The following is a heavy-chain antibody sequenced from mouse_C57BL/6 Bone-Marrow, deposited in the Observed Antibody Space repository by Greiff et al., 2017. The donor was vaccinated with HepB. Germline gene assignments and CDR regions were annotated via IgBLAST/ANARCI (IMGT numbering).Heavy chain of an antibody. CDR3: ARDLRSHWYFDV. J-gene: IGHJ1*03. V-gene: IGHV3-6*01. CDR2: ISYDGSN. Sequence: EVQLQESGPGLVKPSQSLSLTCSVTGYSITSGYYWNWIRQFPGNKLEWMGYISYDGSNNYNPSLKNRISITRDTSKNQFFLKLNSVTTEDTATYYCARDLRSHWYFDVWGTGTTVTVSS. CDR1: GYSITSGYY.